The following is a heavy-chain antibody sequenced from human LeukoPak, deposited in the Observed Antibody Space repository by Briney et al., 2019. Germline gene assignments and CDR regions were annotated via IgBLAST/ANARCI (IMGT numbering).Heavy chain of an antibody. Sequence: SQTLSLTCTVSGDSLSDYYWSWIRQPPGKGREWIGYIYYSGTTNYNPSLKRRVPISVDTSKNQFSLTLSSVAAADTAVYYCSRNTVVTYFDSWGQGTLVTASS. CDR2: IYYSGTT. CDR3: SRNTVVTYFDS. J-gene: IGHJ4*02. V-gene: IGHV4-59*08. CDR1: GDSLSDYY. D-gene: IGHD4-23*01.